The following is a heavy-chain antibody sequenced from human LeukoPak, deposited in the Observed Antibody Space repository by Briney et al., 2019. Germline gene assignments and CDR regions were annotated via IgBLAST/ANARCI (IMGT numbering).Heavy chain of an antibody. Sequence: GSLRLSCAASGFTVSSNYMSWIRQPPGKGLEWIGYIYYSGSTNYNPSLRSRVTISVDTSKNQFSLKLSSVTAADTAVYYCARLRSPGEIDYWGQGTLVTVSS. CDR3: ARLRSPGEIDY. J-gene: IGHJ4*02. CDR2: IYYSGST. D-gene: IGHD3-16*01. V-gene: IGHV4-59*08. CDR1: GFTVSSNY.